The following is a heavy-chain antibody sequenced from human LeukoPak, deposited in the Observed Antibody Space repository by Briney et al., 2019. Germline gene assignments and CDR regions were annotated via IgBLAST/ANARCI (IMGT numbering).Heavy chain of an antibody. D-gene: IGHD3-22*01. V-gene: IGHV1-8*01. Sequence: ASVKVSCKASRNTFTSSDINWVREAAGQGLEWMGWMNPNTGRTGFAQKFQGRLTMTRDTSISTAYMELSSLRSEDTAVYYCARLSQSPDYYSNGGYYYLGYWGQGTPVTVSS. CDR2: MNPNTGRT. J-gene: IGHJ4*02. CDR3: ARLSQSPDYYSNGGYYYLGY. CDR1: RNTFTSSD.